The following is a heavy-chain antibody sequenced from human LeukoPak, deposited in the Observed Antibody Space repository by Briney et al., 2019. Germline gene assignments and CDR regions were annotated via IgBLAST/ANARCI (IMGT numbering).Heavy chain of an antibody. J-gene: IGHJ6*03. V-gene: IGHV4-4*02. CDR2: MYHSGST. Sequence: SGTLSLTCAVSGGSISSSNWWSWVRQPPGKGLEWIGEMYHSGSTNYNPSLKSRATISVDTSKNQFSLKLSSVTAADTAVYYCARIHSSGWDHYYYYYMDVWGKGTTVTISS. CDR3: ARIHSSGWDHYYYYYMDV. CDR1: GGSISSSNW. D-gene: IGHD6-19*01.